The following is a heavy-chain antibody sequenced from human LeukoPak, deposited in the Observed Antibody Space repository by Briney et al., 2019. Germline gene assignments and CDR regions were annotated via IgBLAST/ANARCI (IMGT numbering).Heavy chain of an antibody. CDR3: ARGGHEYSGYDPDFDY. CDR2: INSDGSST. CDR1: GFTFSSYW. D-gene: IGHD5-12*01. V-gene: IGHV3-74*01. Sequence: GGSLRLSCAASGFTFSSYWMHWVRQAPGKGLVWVSRINSDGSSTNYADSLKGRFTISRDNAKNTLYLQMNSLRAEDTAVYYCARGGHEYSGYDPDFDYWGQGTLVTVPS. J-gene: IGHJ4*02.